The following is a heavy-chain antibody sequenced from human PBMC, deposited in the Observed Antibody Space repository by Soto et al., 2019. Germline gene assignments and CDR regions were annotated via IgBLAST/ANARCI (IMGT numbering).Heavy chain of an antibody. CDR2: IRSKSNSYAT. CDR3: TRGYGDYVPDY. V-gene: IGHV3-73*01. J-gene: IGHJ4*02. CDR1: GFTFSGSA. Sequence: EVQLVESGGGLVQPGGSLKLSCAVSGFTFSGSAMHWVRQASGKGLEWVGRIRSKSNSYATAYAASVKGRFTISSDDSNNTAYMQMNSLKSEDTAVYYCTRGYGDYVPDYWGPGPLVNVSS. D-gene: IGHD4-17*01.